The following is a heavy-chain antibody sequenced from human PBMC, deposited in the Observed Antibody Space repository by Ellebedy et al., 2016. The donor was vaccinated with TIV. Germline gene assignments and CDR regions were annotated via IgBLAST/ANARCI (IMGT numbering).Heavy chain of an antibody. J-gene: IGHJ4*02. CDR1: GYTFTSYG. CDR3: ARSYSGYTADY. V-gene: IGHV1-69*13. D-gene: IGHD5-12*01. CDR2: IIPIFGTA. Sequence: SVKVSXXASGYTFTSYGISWVRQAPGQGLEWMGGIIPIFGTANYAQKFQGRVTITADESTSTAYMELSSLRSEDTAVYYCARSYSGYTADYWGQGTLVTVSS.